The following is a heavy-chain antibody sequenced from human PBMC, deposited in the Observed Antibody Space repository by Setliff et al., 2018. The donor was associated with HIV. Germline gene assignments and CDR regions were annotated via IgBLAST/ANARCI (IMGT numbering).Heavy chain of an antibody. CDR2: VYYSGRT. J-gene: IGHJ5*02. CDR3: ARGRMATVLIRNWIDP. CDR1: RGSISSGTYY. D-gene: IGHD4-4*01. Sequence: SETLSLTCTVSRGSISSGTYYWGWIRQPPGKGLEWIGSVYYSGRTYYNPSLRSRVTISVDTSKNQLSLRLTTMTAADTAMYYCARGRMATVLIRNWIDPWGQGSLVTVSS. V-gene: IGHV4-39*01.